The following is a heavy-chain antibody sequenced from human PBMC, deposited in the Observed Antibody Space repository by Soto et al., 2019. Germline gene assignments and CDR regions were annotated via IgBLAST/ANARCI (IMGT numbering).Heavy chain of an antibody. J-gene: IGHJ4*02. CDR1: GFTFSSYA. V-gene: IGHV3-23*01. Sequence: GGSLRLSCVASGFTFSSYAMSWVRQAPGKGLEWVSAITGDGGDTFHADSVRGRLTISRDNSRDTLYLQMDSLRAEDTALYYCAKGSATSRPYYFDYWGQGTLVTVSS. CDR2: ITGDGGDT. CDR3: AKGSATSRPYYFDY.